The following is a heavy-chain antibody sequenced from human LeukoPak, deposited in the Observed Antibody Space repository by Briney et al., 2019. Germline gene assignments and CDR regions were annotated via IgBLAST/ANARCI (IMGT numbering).Heavy chain of an antibody. CDR2: ISSSSSYI. CDR3: ARVHSSGWYAIDY. J-gene: IGHJ4*02. Sequence: GGSLRLSCAASGFTFSSYSMNWVRQAPGKGLEWVSSISSSSSYIYYADSVKGRFTISRDNAKNSLYLQMNRLRAEDTAVYYCARVHSSGWYAIDYWGQGTLVTVSS. CDR1: GFTFSSYS. D-gene: IGHD6-19*01. V-gene: IGHV3-21*01.